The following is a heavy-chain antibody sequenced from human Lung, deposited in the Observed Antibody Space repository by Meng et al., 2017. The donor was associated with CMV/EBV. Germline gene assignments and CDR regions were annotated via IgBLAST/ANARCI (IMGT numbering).Heavy chain of an antibody. CDR3: ARDHGVGSSSTSNSVAY. CDR1: GFTVSSNY. CDR2: IYSGGDT. D-gene: IGHD6-6*01. V-gene: IGHV3-66*02. Sequence: GGSXRLXXAASGFTVSSNYMSWVRQAPGKGLEWVSVIYSGGDTYYADSVKGRFTVSRDNSKNTLYLQMNSLRTDDTAVYYCARDHGVGSSSTSNSVAYWSQGTLVTVSS. J-gene: IGHJ4*02.